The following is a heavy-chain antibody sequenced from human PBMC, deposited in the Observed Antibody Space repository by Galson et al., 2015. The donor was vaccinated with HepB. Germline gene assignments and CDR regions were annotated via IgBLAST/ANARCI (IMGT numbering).Heavy chain of an antibody. CDR2: ISNDGSNK. J-gene: IGHJ4*02. D-gene: IGHD7-27*01. CDR1: GFTFSGSG. CDR3: AKGASGDGNFAY. Sequence: SLRLSCAASGFTFSGSGIHWVRQAPGKGLEWVAVISNDGSNKYYADSVKGRFTISRDNSKKTLYLQMNSLRSEDTAVYYCAKGASGDGNFAYWGQGTLVTVSS. V-gene: IGHV3-30*18.